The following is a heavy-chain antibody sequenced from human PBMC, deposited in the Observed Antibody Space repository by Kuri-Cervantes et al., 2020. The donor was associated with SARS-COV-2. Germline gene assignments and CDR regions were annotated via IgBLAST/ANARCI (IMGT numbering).Heavy chain of an antibody. CDR2: IDPSDSYT. Sequence: GESLKISCAASGFTFSSYWMSWVRQAPGKGLEWMGRIDPSDSYTNYSPSFQGHVTISADKSISTAYLQWSSLKASDTAMYYCAITLAGVGATTLEDWGQGTLVTVSS. J-gene: IGHJ4*02. CDR3: AITLAGVGATTLED. CDR1: GFTFSSYW. V-gene: IGHV5-10-1*01. D-gene: IGHD1-26*01.